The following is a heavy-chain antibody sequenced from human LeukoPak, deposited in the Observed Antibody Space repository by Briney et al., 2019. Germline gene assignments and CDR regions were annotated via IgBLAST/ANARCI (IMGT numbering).Heavy chain of an antibody. V-gene: IGHV1-2*04. Sequence: ASVKVSCKASRYTFTGYYMHWVRQAPGQGLEWMGWINPNSGGTNYAQKFQGWVTMTRDTSISTAYMELSRLRSDDTAVYYCAREAEGGYFDYWGQGTLVTVSS. CDR2: INPNSGGT. CDR1: RYTFTGYY. D-gene: IGHD3-16*01. CDR3: AREAEGGYFDY. J-gene: IGHJ4*02.